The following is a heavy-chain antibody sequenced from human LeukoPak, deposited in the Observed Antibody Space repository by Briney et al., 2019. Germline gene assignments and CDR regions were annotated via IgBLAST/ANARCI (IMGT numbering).Heavy chain of an antibody. CDR2: TYYRSKWHH. J-gene: IGHJ4*02. CDR3: TRTGASGDS. Sequence: SQTLSLTCAISGDNVSSNRAAWNWIRQSPSRGLEWLGRTYYRSKWHHEYAVSVRSRININPDTSKNQFSLQLNSVTPEDTAVYYCTRTGASGDSWGQGTLVTVSS. CDR1: GDNVSSNRAA. D-gene: IGHD2-21*02. V-gene: IGHV6-1*01.